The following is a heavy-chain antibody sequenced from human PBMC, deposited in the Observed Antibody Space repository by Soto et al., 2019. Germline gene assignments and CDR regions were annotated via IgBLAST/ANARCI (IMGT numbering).Heavy chain of an antibody. D-gene: IGHD6-6*01. Sequence: ASVKVSCKASGYTFTGYYMHWVRQAPGQGLEWMGWINPNSGGTNYAQKFQGWVTITRDTSISTAYMELSRLRSDDTAVYYCARSDVGIAARRGPLDAFDIWGQGTMVTVSS. V-gene: IGHV1-2*04. CDR3: ARSDVGIAARRGPLDAFDI. CDR1: GYTFTGYY. J-gene: IGHJ3*02. CDR2: INPNSGGT.